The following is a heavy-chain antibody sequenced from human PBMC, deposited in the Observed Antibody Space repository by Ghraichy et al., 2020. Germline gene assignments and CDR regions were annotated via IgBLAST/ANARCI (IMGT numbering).Heavy chain of an antibody. CDR1: GFTFSSYA. Sequence: GESLNISCAASGFTFSSYAMSWVRQAPGKGLEWVSTISGSGGSTYYADSVKGRFTIFRDNSKNTLYLQMNSLRAEDTAVYYCAKDLYSSSWYFFDYWGQGTLVTVSS. V-gene: IGHV3-23*01. CDR3: AKDLYSSSWYFFDY. D-gene: IGHD6-13*01. CDR2: ISGSGGST. J-gene: IGHJ4*02.